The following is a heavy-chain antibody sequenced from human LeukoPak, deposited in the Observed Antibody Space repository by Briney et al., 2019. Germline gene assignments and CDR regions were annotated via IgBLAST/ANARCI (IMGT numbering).Heavy chain of an antibody. Sequence: SGGSLRLSCAASGFTFSSYAMSWVRQAPGKGLEWVSAISGSGGSTYYADSVKGRFTISRDNSKNTLYLQMNSLRAEDTAVYYCAIHTAMVASRSDNFDYWGQGTLVTVSS. D-gene: IGHD5-18*01. V-gene: IGHV3-23*01. CDR3: AIHTAMVASRSDNFDY. J-gene: IGHJ4*02. CDR1: GFTFSSYA. CDR2: ISGSGGST.